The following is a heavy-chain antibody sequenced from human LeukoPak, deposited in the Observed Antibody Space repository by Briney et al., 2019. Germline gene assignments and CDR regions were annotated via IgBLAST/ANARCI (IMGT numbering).Heavy chain of an antibody. J-gene: IGHJ6*02. Sequence: PGGSLRLSCEASGFTVSSNYMAWIRQAPGKGLECVSFIYFGDKTYYAESVRGRFISSRDDSRNTVYLQMNSLRVEDTGVYYCARDPPQTTDFALDVWGQGTTVTVS. CDR2: IYFGDKT. V-gene: IGHV3-66*01. CDR3: ARDPPQTTDFALDV. D-gene: IGHD4-17*01. CDR1: GFTVSSNY.